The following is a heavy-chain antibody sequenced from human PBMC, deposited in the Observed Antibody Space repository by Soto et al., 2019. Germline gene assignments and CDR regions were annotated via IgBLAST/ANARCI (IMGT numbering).Heavy chain of an antibody. Sequence: SVKVSWKASGGTFSSYAISWVRQAPGQGLEWMGGIIPIFGTANYAQKFQGRVTITADESTSTAYMELSSLRSEDTAVYYCAREGSVERGYSYGYRADYYYGMDVWGQGTTVTVSS. V-gene: IGHV1-69*13. CDR2: IIPIFGTA. CDR3: AREGSVERGYSYGYRADYYYGMDV. D-gene: IGHD5-18*01. J-gene: IGHJ6*02. CDR1: GGTFSSYA.